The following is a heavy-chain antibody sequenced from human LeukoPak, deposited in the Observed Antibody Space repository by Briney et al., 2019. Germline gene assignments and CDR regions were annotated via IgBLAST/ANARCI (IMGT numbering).Heavy chain of an antibody. CDR1: GGSISSGGYY. V-gene: IGHV4-31*03. J-gene: IGHJ4*02. D-gene: IGHD4-11*01. CDR3: ARSTVITPSYFDY. CDR2: IYYSGST. Sequence: SETLSLTCTVSGGSISSGGYYWSWIRQHPGKGLEWIGYIYYSGSTYYNPSLKSRVTISVDTSKNQSSLKLSSVTAADTAVYYCARSTVITPSYFDYWGQGTLVTVSS.